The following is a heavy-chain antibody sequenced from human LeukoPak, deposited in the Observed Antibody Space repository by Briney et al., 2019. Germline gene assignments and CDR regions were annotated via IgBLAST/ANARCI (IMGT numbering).Heavy chain of an antibody. J-gene: IGHJ6*02. D-gene: IGHD6-6*01. CDR3: ASMSIAARLYYYYGMDV. CDR2: ISSSGSTI. CDR1: GFTFSDYY. V-gene: IGHV3-11*01. Sequence: GGSLRLSCAASGFTFSDYYMSWIRQAPGKGLEWVSYISSSGSTIYYADSVKGRFTIYRDNAKNSLYLQMNSLGAEDTAVYYCASMSIAARLYYYYGMDVWGQGPTVTVSS.